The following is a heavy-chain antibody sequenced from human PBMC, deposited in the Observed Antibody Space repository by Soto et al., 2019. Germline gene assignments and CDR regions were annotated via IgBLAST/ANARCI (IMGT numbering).Heavy chain of an antibody. D-gene: IGHD3-22*01. V-gene: IGHV2-5*02. J-gene: IGHJ5*02. CDR2: IYWDDDK. Sequence: QITLKESGPTLVKPTQTLTLTCTFSGFSLSTSGVGVGWIRQPPGKALEWLALIYWDDDKRYSPSLKSRLTIPKDNSKNQVGLTMAHMYPLDTATYFCAHSVPPYYYYSSGYYPWCDPWGQGTLVAVSS. CDR1: GFSLSTSGVG. CDR3: AHSVPPYYYYSSGYYPWCDP.